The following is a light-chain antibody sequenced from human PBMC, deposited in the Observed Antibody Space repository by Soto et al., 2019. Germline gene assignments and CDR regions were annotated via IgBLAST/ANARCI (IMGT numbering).Light chain of an antibody. CDR2: GAS. J-gene: IGKJ1*01. V-gene: IGKV3-15*01. CDR1: QSVGSN. CDR3: QQYNNWWT. Sequence: ETVMTQSPDTPSVSPGERATLSCRASQSVGSNLAWYQQKPGRAPRLLVYGASTRATGIPARFSGSGSGTEFSLTISSLQSEDFAVYYCQQYNNWWTFGQGTKVDIK.